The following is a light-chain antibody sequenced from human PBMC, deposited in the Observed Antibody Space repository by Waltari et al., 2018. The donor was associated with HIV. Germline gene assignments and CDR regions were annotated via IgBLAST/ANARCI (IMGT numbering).Light chain of an antibody. V-gene: IGLV2-23*02. CDR3: CAYAGSTTYVI. J-gene: IGLJ2*01. CDR1: SSDVGGYHL. Sequence: QSALTQPDSVSGSPGQSITISCTGTSSDVGGYHLVSWYQQHPGKAPKLMIYEVSKRPSGVSNRFSGSKSGNTASLTISGLQAEDEADYYCCAYAGSTTYVIFGGGTKLTVL. CDR2: EVS.